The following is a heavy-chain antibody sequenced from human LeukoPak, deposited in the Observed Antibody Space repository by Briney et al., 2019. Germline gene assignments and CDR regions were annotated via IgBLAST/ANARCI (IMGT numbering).Heavy chain of an antibody. V-gene: IGHV3-23*01. CDR2: ISGSGGTT. D-gene: IGHD3-10*01. J-gene: IGHJ4*02. CDR3: AKGALPQFFIFDY. Sequence: GGSLRLSCAASGFTVSSNYMSWVRQAPGKGLEWVSAISGSGGTTYHADSVKGRFTISRDNSKNTLYLQMNSLRAEDTAVYYCAKGALPQFFIFDYWGQGTLVTVSS. CDR1: GFTVSSNY.